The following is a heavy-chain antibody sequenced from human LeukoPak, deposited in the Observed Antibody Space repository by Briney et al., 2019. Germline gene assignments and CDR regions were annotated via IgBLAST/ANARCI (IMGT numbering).Heavy chain of an antibody. D-gene: IGHD1-26*01. CDR2: IKPNSGGT. CDR3: ARDISSGSYYIWYYYYMDV. CDR1: GYSFADYY. J-gene: IGHJ6*03. V-gene: IGHV1-2*02. Sequence: ASVKVSCKASGYSFADYYMHWVRQAPGQGLEWMGWIKPNSGGTRSAQKFQGRVTMTRDTSISTAYMELSRLRSDDTAVYYCARDISSGSYYIWYYYYMDVWGKGTTVTVSS.